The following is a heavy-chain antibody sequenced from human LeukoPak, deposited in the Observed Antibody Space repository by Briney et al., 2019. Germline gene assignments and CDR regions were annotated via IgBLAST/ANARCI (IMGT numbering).Heavy chain of an antibody. CDR3: AREAVGFLEWMGYMDV. CDR1: GFTFSSYS. J-gene: IGHJ6*03. CDR2: ISSSSSTI. V-gene: IGHV3-48*01. Sequence: PGGSLRLSCAASGFTFSSYSMNWVRQAPGKGLEWVSYISSSSSTIYYADSVEGRFTISRDNAKNSLYLQMNSLRAEDTAVYYCAREAVGFLEWMGYMDVWGKGTTVTVSS. D-gene: IGHD3-3*01.